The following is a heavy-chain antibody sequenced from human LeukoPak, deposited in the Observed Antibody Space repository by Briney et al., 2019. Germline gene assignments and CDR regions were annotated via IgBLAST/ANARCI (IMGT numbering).Heavy chain of an antibody. CDR1: GGSISNYY. J-gene: IGHJ4*02. V-gene: IGHV4-59*08. CDR2: IYYTGST. Sequence: SETLSLTCTVSGGSISNYYWSWIRQPPGKGLEWIGYIYYTGSTNYNPSLKSRVTMSVDTSKNQFSLKLSSVTAADTAVCYCARNFDYWGQGTLVTVSS. CDR3: ARNFDY.